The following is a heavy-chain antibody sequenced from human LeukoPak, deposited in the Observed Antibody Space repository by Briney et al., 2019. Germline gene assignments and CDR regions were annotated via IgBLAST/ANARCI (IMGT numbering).Heavy chain of an antibody. CDR3: AREKLLDGVAD. J-gene: IGHJ4*02. V-gene: IGHV4-4*02. CDR2: IYHSGST. D-gene: IGHD2-15*01. Sequence: SETLSLTCAVSGGSISSSNWWSWVRQPPGKGLEWIGEIYHSGSTNYNPSLKSRVTISVDTSKNQFSLKLSSVTAADTAVYYCAREKLLDGVADWGQGTLVTVSS. CDR1: GGSISSSNW.